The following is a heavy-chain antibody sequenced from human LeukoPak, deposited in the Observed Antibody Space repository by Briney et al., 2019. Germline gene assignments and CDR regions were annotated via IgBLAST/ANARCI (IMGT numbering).Heavy chain of an antibody. CDR2: ISSSSSYI. CDR1: GFTFSSYS. Sequence: GGSLRLSCAASGFTFSSYSMSWARQAPGKGLEWVSSISSSSSYIYYADSVKGRFTISRDNAKNSLYLQMNSLRAEDTAVYYCARDQGYGSGSYYNDWGQGTLVTVSS. D-gene: IGHD3-10*01. J-gene: IGHJ4*02. V-gene: IGHV3-21*01. CDR3: ARDQGYGSGSYYND.